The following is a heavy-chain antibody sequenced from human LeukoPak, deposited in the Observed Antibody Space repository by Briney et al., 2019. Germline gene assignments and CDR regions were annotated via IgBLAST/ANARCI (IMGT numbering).Heavy chain of an antibody. Sequence: PSETLSLTCAVYGESFSGYYWSWIRQPPGKGLEWIGEINHRGSTNYNPSLKSRVTIPVDTSKDQFSLKLNSVTAADTAIYYCARGDITTGGAPFDHWGQGSLVTVSS. V-gene: IGHV4-34*01. J-gene: IGHJ4*02. D-gene: IGHD2-21*01. CDR3: ARGDITTGGAPFDH. CDR2: INHRGST. CDR1: GESFSGYY.